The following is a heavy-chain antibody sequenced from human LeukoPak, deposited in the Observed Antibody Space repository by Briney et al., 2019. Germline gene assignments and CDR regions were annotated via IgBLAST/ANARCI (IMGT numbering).Heavy chain of an antibody. CDR2: ISSSGSTI. CDR3: AREGRQWLVRGWYFDY. Sequence: GGSLRLSCAASGFTFSSYEMNWVRQAPGKGLGWVSYISSSGSTIYYADSVKGRFTISRDNAKNSLYLQMNSLRAEDTAVYYCAREGRQWLVRGWYFDYWGQGTLVTVSS. J-gene: IGHJ4*02. CDR1: GFTFSSYE. V-gene: IGHV3-48*03. D-gene: IGHD6-19*01.